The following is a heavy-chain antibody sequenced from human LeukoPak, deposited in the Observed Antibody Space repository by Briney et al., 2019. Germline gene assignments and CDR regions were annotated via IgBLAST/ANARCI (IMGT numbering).Heavy chain of an antibody. CDR2: IYYSGST. Sequence: SETLSLTCTVSGGSISSYYWSWIRQPPGKGLEWIGYIYYSGSTNYNPSLKSRVTISVDTSKNQLSLKLSSVTAADTAVYYCARLTRGYSGYGNYYYYGMDVWGQGITVTVSS. J-gene: IGHJ6*02. V-gene: IGHV4-59*08. CDR1: GGSISSYY. D-gene: IGHD5-12*01. CDR3: ARLTRGYSGYGNYYYYGMDV.